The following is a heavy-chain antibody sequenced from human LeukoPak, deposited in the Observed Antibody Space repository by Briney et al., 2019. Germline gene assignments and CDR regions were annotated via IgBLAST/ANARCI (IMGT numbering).Heavy chain of an antibody. D-gene: IGHD6-19*01. CDR3: ATAVASSSGWYADY. CDR2: ISYDGSNK. V-gene: IGHV3-30*04. CDR1: GFTFSSYA. Sequence: GGSLRLSCAASGFTFSSYAMHWVRQAPGKGLEWVAVISYDGSNKYYADSVKGRFTVSRDNSKNTLYLQMNSLRAEDTAVYYCATAVASSSGWYADYWGQGTLVTVSS. J-gene: IGHJ4*02.